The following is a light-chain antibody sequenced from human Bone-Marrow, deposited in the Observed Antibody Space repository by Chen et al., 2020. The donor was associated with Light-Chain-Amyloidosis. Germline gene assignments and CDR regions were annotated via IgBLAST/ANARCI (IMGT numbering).Light chain of an antibody. Sequence: QSALTQPASVSGSPGQSITISCTGTNSDVGGDNHVSWYQQHPDKAPKLVIYEVTNRPSWVPDRFSGSKSDNTASLTISGLQTEDEADYFCSSYTITNTLVFGSGTRVTVL. V-gene: IGLV2-14*01. CDR2: EVT. CDR3: SSYTITNTLV. J-gene: IGLJ1*01. CDR1: NSDVGGDNH.